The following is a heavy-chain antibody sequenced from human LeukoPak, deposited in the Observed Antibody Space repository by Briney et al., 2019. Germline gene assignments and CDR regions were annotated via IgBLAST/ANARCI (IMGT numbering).Heavy chain of an antibody. Sequence: GGSLRLSCAASGFTFSTYAMTWVRQAPGKGLEWVSSITSGGSTYHADSVKGRFTISRDYSKNTLYLQMNSLRAEDTAVYFCAKDFQDWGQGTLVTVSS. CDR3: AKDFQD. CDR2: ITSGGST. V-gene: IGHV3-23*01. J-gene: IGHJ4*02. CDR1: GFTFSTYA.